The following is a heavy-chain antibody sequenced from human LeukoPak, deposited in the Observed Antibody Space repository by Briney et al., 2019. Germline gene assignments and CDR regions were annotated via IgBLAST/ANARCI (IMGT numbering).Heavy chain of an antibody. CDR3: AKAGSSSWSYYFDY. Sequence: GGSLRLSCAASGFTFSSYSMNWVRQAPGKGLEWVSSISSSSSYIYYADSVKGRFTISRDNSKNTLYLQMNSLRAEDTAVYYCAKAGSSSWSYYFDYWGQGTLVTVSS. J-gene: IGHJ4*02. D-gene: IGHD6-13*01. CDR2: ISSSSSYI. V-gene: IGHV3-21*04. CDR1: GFTFSSYS.